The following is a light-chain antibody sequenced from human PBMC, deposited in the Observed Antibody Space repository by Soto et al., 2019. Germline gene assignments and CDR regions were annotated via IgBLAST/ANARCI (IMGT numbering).Light chain of an antibody. CDR3: QQRSSWPPIT. Sequence: EIVLTQSPAILSLSPGERATLSCRASQSIGNFLAWYQQKPGQPPRLLIFDASNRAAGVPARFSGSGSGTDFTLTIRSLEPEDFAVYFCQQRSSWPPITFGQGTRLENK. V-gene: IGKV3-11*01. CDR1: QSIGNF. CDR2: DAS. J-gene: IGKJ5*01.